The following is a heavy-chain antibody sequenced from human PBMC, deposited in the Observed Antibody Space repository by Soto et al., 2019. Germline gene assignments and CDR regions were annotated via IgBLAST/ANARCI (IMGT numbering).Heavy chain of an antibody. V-gene: IGHV4-34*01. J-gene: IGHJ6*02. CDR1: GGSFTDYY. CDR2: ISHSGAT. Sequence: TSETLSLTCAVYGGSFTDYYWTWIRQPPGKGLEWIREISHSGATNYYPSLKSRVTISEDTSKNQVSLKVTSVTAADTAVFYCARGNHYYGMDVWGQGTTVTVSS. CDR3: ARGNHYYGMDV.